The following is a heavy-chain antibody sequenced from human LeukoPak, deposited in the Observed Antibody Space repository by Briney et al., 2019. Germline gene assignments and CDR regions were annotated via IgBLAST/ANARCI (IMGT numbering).Heavy chain of an antibody. CDR3: AKYPYSGSHFDY. D-gene: IGHD1-26*01. J-gene: IGHJ4*02. CDR2: IRFDGRNK. CDR1: GFTFSSYA. V-gene: IGHV3-30*02. Sequence: TGGSLRLSCAASGFTFSSYAMHWVRQAPGKGLEWVAFIRFDGRNKFYADSAKGRFTISRDNSKNTLYLQMNSLSAEDTALYYCAKYPYSGSHFDYWGQGTLVTVSS.